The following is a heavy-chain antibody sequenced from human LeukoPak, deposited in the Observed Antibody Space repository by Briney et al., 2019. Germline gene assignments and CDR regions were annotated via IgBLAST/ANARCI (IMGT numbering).Heavy chain of an antibody. CDR2: IYHSGST. D-gene: IGHD3-10*01. Sequence: SETLSLTCTVSGYSISSGYYWGWIRQPPGKGLEWIGSIYHSGSTFYNPSLKSRVTISVDTSKNQFSLKLSSVTAADTAMFYCARGLGPGNWFDPWGQGTLVTVSS. V-gene: IGHV4-38-2*02. CDR1: GYSISSGYY. J-gene: IGHJ5*02. CDR3: ARGLGPGNWFDP.